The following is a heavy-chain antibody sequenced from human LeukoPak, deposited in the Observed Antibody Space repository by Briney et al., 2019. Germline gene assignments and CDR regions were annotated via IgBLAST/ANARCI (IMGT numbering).Heavy chain of an antibody. D-gene: IGHD2-8*01. J-gene: IGHJ3*02. Sequence: PGGSLRLSCAASGFTFSSYAMSWLRQPPGKGLEWVSAISGSCGSTYYADSVKGRFTMSRDNSKNTLYLQMNSLRAEDTAVYYCAKDFIFAGMLVPNDAFDIWGQGTMVTVSS. CDR1: GFTFSSYA. CDR2: ISGSCGST. CDR3: AKDFIFAGMLVPNDAFDI. V-gene: IGHV3-23*01.